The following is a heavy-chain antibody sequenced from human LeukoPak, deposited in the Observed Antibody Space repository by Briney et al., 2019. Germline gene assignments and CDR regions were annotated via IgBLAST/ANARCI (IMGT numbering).Heavy chain of an antibody. CDR3: ARGQYYDFWSGPWWFDP. Sequence: SETLSLTCTVSGGSISSYYWSWIRQPPGKGLEWIGYIYYSGSTNYNPSLKSRVTISVDTSKNQFSLKLSSVTAADTAVYYCARGQYYDFWSGPWWFDPWGQGPLVTVSS. J-gene: IGHJ5*02. V-gene: IGHV4-59*01. D-gene: IGHD3-3*01. CDR2: IYYSGST. CDR1: GGSISSYY.